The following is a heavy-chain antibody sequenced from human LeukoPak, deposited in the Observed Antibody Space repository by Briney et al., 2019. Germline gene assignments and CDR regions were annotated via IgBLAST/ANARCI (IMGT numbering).Heavy chain of an antibody. Sequence: GGSLRLSCAASGFTFSNYWMHWVRQGPGKGLVCVSRISSDGSSIYYADSVKGRFTISRDNAKNTLYLQMHSLRAEDTAVYYCVRGGNWVNNWFDPWGQGTLVTVSS. V-gene: IGHV3-74*01. CDR1: GFTFSNYW. D-gene: IGHD7-27*01. J-gene: IGHJ5*02. CDR2: ISSDGSSI. CDR3: VRGGNWVNNWFDP.